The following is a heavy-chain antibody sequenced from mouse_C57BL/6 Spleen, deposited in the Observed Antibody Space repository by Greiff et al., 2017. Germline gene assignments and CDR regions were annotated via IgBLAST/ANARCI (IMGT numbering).Heavy chain of an antibody. J-gene: IGHJ1*03. CDR1: GYTFTDYE. CDR3: TRGAYGNYWYFDV. CDR2: IDPETGGT. D-gene: IGHD2-1*01. V-gene: IGHV1-15*01. Sequence: VQRVESGAELVRPGASVTLSCKASGYTFTDYEMHWVKQTPVHGLEWIGAIDPETGGTAYNQKFKGKAILTADKSSSTAYMELSSLTSEDSAVYYCTRGAYGNYWYFDVWGTGTTVTVSS.